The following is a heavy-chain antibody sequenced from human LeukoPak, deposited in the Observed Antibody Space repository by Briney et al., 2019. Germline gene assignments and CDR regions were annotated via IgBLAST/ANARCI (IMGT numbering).Heavy chain of an antibody. V-gene: IGHV3-66*01. D-gene: IGHD3-22*01. CDR1: GFTVSSNY. J-gene: IGHJ3*02. CDR3: ATLIVVVTDDAFDI. Sequence: SGGSLRLSCAASGFTVSSNYMSWVRQAPGKGLEWVSVIYSGGSTYYADSVKGRFTISRDNSKNTLYLQMNSLRAEDTAVYYCATLIVVVTDDAFDIWGQGTMVTVSS. CDR2: IYSGGST.